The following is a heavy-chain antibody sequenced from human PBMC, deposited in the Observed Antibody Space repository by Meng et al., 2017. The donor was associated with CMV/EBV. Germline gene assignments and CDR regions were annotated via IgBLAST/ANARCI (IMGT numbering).Heavy chain of an antibody. J-gene: IGHJ5*02. D-gene: IGHD3-10*01. V-gene: IGHV3-13*01. CDR1: GFTFSSYD. CDR2: IGTAGDT. CDR3: ARGMYYYGSGSYWWFDP. Sequence: GGSLRLSCAASGFTFSSYDMHWVCQATGKGLEWVSAIGTAGDTYYPGSVKGRFTISRENAKNSLYLQMNSLRAGDTAVYYRARGMYYYGSGSYWWFDPWGQGTLVTVSS.